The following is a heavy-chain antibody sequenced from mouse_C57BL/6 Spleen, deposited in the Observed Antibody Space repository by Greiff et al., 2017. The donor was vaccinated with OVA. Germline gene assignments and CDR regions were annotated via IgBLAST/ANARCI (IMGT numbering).Heavy chain of an antibody. Sequence: QVQLQQSGPELVKPGASVKISCKASGYAFSSSWMNWVKQRPGKGLEWIGRIYPGDGDTNYNGKFKGKATLTADKSSSTAYMQLSSLTSEDSAVYFCATTAQATLDYWGQGTSVTVSS. CDR1: GYAFSSSW. D-gene: IGHD3-2*02. V-gene: IGHV1-82*01. J-gene: IGHJ4*01. CDR3: ATTAQATLDY. CDR2: IYPGDGDT.